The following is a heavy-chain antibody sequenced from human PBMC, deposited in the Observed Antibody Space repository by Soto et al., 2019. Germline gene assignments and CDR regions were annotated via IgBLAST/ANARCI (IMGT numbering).Heavy chain of an antibody. Sequence: QVQLVESGGGVVRPGTSLRLSCAATGFSFSAHGMHWVRQAPGKGLEWLAVINDGSEEGYADSVRGRFTISRDNARNILYLQMDNLRAEDSALYYCARDDLFVDNGLDNWGQGTLVTVSS. CDR3: ARDDLFVDNGLDN. CDR2: INDGSEE. CDR1: GFSFSAHG. V-gene: IGHV3-33*01. J-gene: IGHJ4*02. D-gene: IGHD1-1*01.